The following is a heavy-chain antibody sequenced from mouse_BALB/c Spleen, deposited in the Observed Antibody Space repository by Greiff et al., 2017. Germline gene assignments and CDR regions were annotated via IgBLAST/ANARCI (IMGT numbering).Heavy chain of an antibody. V-gene: IGHV3-2*02. J-gene: IGHJ1*01. CDR1: GYSITSYYA. CDR3: ALDGPYWYFDV. CDR2: ISYSGST. D-gene: IGHD2-3*01. Sequence: VQLKESGPGLVKPSQSLSLTCTVTGYSITSYYAWNWIRQFPGNKLEWMGYISYSGSTSYNPSLKSRISITRDTSKNQFFLQLNSVTTEDTATYYCALDGPYWYFDVWGAGTTVTVSS.